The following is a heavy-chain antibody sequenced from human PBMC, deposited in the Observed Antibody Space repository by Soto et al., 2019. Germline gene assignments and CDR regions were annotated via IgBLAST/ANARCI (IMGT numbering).Heavy chain of an antibody. J-gene: IGHJ4*02. CDR1: GFTFSDYV. CDR2: IWYRGRDI. Sequence: PGGSLRLSCAASGFTFSDYVMHWVRQAPGKGLEWVAVIWYRGRDIFYAGSVKGRFTISRDNSKNTLYLQLNSLRAEDTALYSFARDEGGHSCNFIFDNWGQGXLVTVSS. CDR3: ARDEGGHSCNFIFDN. V-gene: IGHV3-33*01. D-gene: IGHD5-12*01.